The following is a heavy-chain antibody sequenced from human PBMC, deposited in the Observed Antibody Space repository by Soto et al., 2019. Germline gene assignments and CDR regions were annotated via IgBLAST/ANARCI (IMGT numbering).Heavy chain of an antibody. D-gene: IGHD3-3*01. Sequence: AVKVSCKASGGTFSSYAIRWVRQAPGQGLEWMGGIIPIFGTANYAQKFQGRVTITADESTSTAYMELSSLRSEDTAVYYCARTQRSGPGFKPLGFDYWGQGTMVTVSS. V-gene: IGHV1-69*13. CDR2: IIPIFGTA. J-gene: IGHJ4*02. CDR3: ARTQRSGPGFKPLGFDY. CDR1: GGTFSSYA.